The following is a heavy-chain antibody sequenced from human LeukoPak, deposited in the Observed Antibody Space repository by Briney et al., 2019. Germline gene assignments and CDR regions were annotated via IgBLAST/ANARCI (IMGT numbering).Heavy chain of an antibody. D-gene: IGHD2-2*01. CDR1: GYSFTSYW. Sequence: GESLKISCKGSGYSFTSYWIGWVRQMPGKGLEWMGIIYPGDSDTRYSPSFQGQVTISADKSISTAYLQWSSLKASDTAMYYCARSYCSSTSCPTNWFDPWGQATLVTVSS. CDR3: ARSYCSSTSCPTNWFDP. CDR2: IYPGDSDT. V-gene: IGHV5-51*01. J-gene: IGHJ5*02.